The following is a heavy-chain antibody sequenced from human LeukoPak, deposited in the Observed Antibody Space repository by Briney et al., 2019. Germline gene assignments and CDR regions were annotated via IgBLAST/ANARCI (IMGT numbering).Heavy chain of an antibody. D-gene: IGHD1-7*01. CDR3: ARAPFRAYNWNYVGSDAFDI. Sequence: GGSLRLSCAASGFTVSSDYMSWVRQAPGEGLEWVSVIYSGGSTYYADSVKGRFTISRDNSKNTLYLQMNSLRAEDTAVYYCARAPFRAYNWNYVGSDAFDIWGQGTMVTVSS. CDR1: GFTVSSDY. J-gene: IGHJ3*02. CDR2: IYSGGST. V-gene: IGHV3-53*01.